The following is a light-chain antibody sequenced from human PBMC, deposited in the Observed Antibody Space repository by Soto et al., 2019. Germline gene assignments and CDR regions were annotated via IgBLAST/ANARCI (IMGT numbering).Light chain of an antibody. J-gene: IGLJ2*01. V-gene: IGLV2-14*01. CDR2: DVS. CDR1: SSDVGGYNY. CDR3: SSYTSSSIVV. Sequence: QSVLTQPASVSGSPGQSSTISCTGTSSDVGGYNYVSWYQQHPGKAPKLMIYDVSNRPSGVSNRFSGSKSGNTASLTISGLQAEDEADYYCSSYTSSSIVVFGGGTKLTAL.